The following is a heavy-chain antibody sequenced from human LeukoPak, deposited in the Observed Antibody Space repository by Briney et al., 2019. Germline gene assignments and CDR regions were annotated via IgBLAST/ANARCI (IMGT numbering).Heavy chain of an antibody. CDR3: ARGRYSGYDLELDY. CDR2: INHSGST. CDR1: GGSFSGYY. Sequence: PSETLSLTCAVYGGSFSGYYWSWIRQPPRKGLEWIGEINHSGSTNYNPSLKSRVTISVDTSKNQFSLKLGSVTAADTAVYYCARGRYSGYDLELDYWGQGTLVTVSS. J-gene: IGHJ4*02. V-gene: IGHV4-34*01. D-gene: IGHD5-12*01.